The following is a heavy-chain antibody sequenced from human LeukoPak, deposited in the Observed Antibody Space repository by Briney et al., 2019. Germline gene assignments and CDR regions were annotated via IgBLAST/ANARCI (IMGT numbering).Heavy chain of an antibody. V-gene: IGHV3-30*03. CDR1: GFTFSSYG. CDR3: VRGYYAGRGHHFEY. CDR2: ISYDGSNK. Sequence: GGSLRLSCVASGFTFSSYGMHWVRQAPGKGLEWVAVISYDGSNKYYADSVKGRFTISRDNSKNTLYLQMNSLRAEDTAVYYCVRGYYAGRGHHFEYWGQGTLVTVSS. D-gene: IGHD3-22*01. J-gene: IGHJ4*02.